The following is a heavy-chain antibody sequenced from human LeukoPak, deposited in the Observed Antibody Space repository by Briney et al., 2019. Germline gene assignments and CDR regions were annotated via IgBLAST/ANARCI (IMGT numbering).Heavy chain of an antibody. CDR1: GGSLSSSSYY. D-gene: IGHD3-22*01. V-gene: IGHV4-39*07. Sequence: SETLSLTCTVSGGSLSSSSYYWGWVRQPPGKGLEWLGSIYYSGSTYYNPSLKSRVTISVDKSKNQFSLKLSSVTAADTAVYYCARAYYDSSGYDYFDYWGQGTLVTVSS. CDR2: IYYSGST. CDR3: ARAYYDSSGYDYFDY. J-gene: IGHJ4*02.